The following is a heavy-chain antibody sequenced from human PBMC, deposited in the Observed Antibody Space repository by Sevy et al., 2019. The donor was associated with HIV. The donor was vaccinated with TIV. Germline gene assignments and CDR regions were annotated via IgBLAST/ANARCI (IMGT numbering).Heavy chain of an antibody. CDR1: GFSLSSTGVG. CDR2: IYWDDDN. CDR3: AHRRSGSSYFDY. V-gene: IGHV2-5*02. D-gene: IGHD3-10*01. J-gene: IGHJ4*02. Sequence: SGPTLVKPRQTLTLTSSFSGFSLSSTGVGVGWIRQPPGKALEWLALIYWDDDNRYSPSLRSRLIITKDTSKNQVVLTMSNVDPVDTATYYCAHRRSGSSYFDYWGQGTLVTVSS.